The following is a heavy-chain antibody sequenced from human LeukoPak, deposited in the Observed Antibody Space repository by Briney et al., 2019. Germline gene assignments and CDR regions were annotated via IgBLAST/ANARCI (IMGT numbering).Heavy chain of an antibody. D-gene: IGHD2-15*01. V-gene: IGHV4-30-4*01. J-gene: IGHJ6*02. CDR3: AGGYCSGGSCYSNV. CDR1: GGSISSGDYY. Sequence: SETLSLTCTVSGGSISSGDYYWSWIRQPPGKGLEWIGYIYYSGSTYYSPSLKSRVTISVDTSKNQFSLKLSSVTAADTAVYYCAGGYCSGGSCYSNVWGQGTTVTVSS. CDR2: IYYSGST.